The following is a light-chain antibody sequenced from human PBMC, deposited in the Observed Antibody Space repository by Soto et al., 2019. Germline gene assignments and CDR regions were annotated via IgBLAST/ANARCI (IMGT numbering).Light chain of an antibody. CDR1: QSVSSSY. Sequence: EIVLTQSPGTLSLSPGERATLSCRAGQSVSSSYLAWYQQKPGQAPRLLIYGASSRATGIPDRFSGSGSGTDFTLTISRLEPEDFAVYYYQQAHTFGTGPQLEIK. J-gene: IGKJ2*01. V-gene: IGKV3-20*01. CDR3: QQAHT. CDR2: GAS.